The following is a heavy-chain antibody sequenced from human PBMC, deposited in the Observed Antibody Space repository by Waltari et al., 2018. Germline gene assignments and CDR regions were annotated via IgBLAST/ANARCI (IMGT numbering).Heavy chain of an antibody. D-gene: IGHD3-16*01. CDR1: RFTFSSYG. V-gene: IGHV3-30*18. J-gene: IGHJ1*01. CDR2: ISYDETNK. Sequence: QVQLVESGGGVVQPGRSLRLSCAASRFTFSSYGMHWVRQAPGKGLEWVALISYDETNKYYADSVKGRLTISRDNSKNTLYLQMNSLRAEDTAVYYCAKGGDFQHWGQGTLVTVSS. CDR3: AKGGDFQH.